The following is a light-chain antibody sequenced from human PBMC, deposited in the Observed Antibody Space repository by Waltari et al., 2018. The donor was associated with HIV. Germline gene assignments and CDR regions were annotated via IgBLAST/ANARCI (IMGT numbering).Light chain of an antibody. CDR1: SSNIGAKYD. Sequence: QSVLTQPPSVSGAPGQTVTISCTGSSSNIGAKYDVHWYQQLPGRAPKVLVYGNIYRPPGVPDRFSGSKSGTSASLAINGLQADDEGYYYCQSYDTRSSGFLVFGGGTKVTVL. CDR2: GNI. J-gene: IGLJ3*02. V-gene: IGLV1-40*01. CDR3: QSYDTRSSGFLV.